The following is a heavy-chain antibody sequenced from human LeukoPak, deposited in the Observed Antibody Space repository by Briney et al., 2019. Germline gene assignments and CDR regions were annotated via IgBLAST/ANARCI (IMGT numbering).Heavy chain of an antibody. J-gene: IGHJ5*02. Sequence: GAPVKVSCKASGYTFTSYAMHWVRQAPGQRLEWMGWINAGNGNTKYSQKFQGRVTITRDTSASTAYMELSSLRSEDTAVYYCARAEDLGDYEPWGQGTLVTVSS. V-gene: IGHV1-3*01. CDR3: ARAEDLGDYEP. CDR1: GYTFTSYA. CDR2: INAGNGNT. D-gene: IGHD4-17*01.